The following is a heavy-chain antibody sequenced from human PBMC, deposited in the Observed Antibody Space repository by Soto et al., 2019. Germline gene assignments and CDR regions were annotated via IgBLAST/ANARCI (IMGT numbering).Heavy chain of an antibody. J-gene: IGHJ4*02. Sequence: QVQLVQSGAEVKKPGGSVKVSCEASGYNFIDFHIHWVRQAPGQGFEWMGRISPKSGGTNYAQKFEGRVTMTWDTSLNTAYMELSSLKSDDTAVYYCARPPGYISDWYYFDLWGQGTRVTVSS. V-gene: IGHV1-2*02. D-gene: IGHD3-9*01. CDR2: ISPKSGGT. CDR3: ARPPGYISDWYYFDL. CDR1: GYNFIDFH.